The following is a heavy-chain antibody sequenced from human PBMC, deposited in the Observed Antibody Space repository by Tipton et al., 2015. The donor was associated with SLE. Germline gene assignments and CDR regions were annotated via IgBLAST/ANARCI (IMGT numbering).Heavy chain of an antibody. CDR3: ARTGGVFDY. J-gene: IGHJ4*02. V-gene: IGHV4-34*01. D-gene: IGHD7-27*01. CDR1: GGSISSYY. CDR2: INHSGST. Sequence: TLSLTCTVSGGSISSYYWSWIRQPPGKGLEWIGEINHSGSTNYNPSHKSRVTISVDTSKNQFSLKLSSGTAADTAVYYCARTGGVFDYWGQGTLVTVSS.